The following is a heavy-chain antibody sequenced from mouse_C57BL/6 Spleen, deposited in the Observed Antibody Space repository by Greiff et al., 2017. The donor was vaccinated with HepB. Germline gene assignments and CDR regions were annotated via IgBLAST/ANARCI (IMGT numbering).Heavy chain of an antibody. J-gene: IGHJ4*01. CDR3: ARVYDYDGDAMDY. Sequence: EVHLVESEGGLVQPGSSMKLSCTASGFTFSDYYMAWVRQVPEKGLEWVANINYDGSSTYYLDSLKSRFIISRDNAKNILYLQMSSLKSEDTATYYCARVYDYDGDAMDYWGQGTSVTVSS. D-gene: IGHD2-4*01. V-gene: IGHV5-16*01. CDR1: GFTFSDYY. CDR2: INYDGSST.